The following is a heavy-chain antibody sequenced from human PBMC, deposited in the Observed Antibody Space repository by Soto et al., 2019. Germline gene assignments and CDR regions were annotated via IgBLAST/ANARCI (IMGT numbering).Heavy chain of an antibody. V-gene: IGHV4-4*07. Sequence: TLSLTCTVSGDSFSNYYCNWVRKSAGKGLEWIGRIYPTGSTTYNPSLKSRLTMSVDTSKNQFSLRLTSMTAADTAVYYCATGRSEVVPGAMDTWGQGTLVTV. J-gene: IGHJ5*02. CDR2: IYPTGST. D-gene: IGHD2-2*01. CDR3: ATGRSEVVPGAMDT. CDR1: GDSFSNYY.